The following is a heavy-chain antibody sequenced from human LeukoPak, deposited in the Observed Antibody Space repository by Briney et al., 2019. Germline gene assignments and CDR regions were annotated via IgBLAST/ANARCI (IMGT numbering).Heavy chain of an antibody. Sequence: SETLSLTCTVSGGFISSSSYYWGWIRQPPGKGLEWIGSIYYSGSTYYNPSLKSRVTISVDTSKNQFSLKLTSVTAADTAVYYCARGVKGSYDYFDYWGQGTLVTVSS. V-gene: IGHV4-39*01. CDR1: GGFISSSSYY. D-gene: IGHD1-26*01. CDR2: IYYSGST. CDR3: ARGVKGSYDYFDY. J-gene: IGHJ4*02.